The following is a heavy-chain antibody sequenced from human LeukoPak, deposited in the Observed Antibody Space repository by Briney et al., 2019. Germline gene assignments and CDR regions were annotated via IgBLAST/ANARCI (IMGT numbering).Heavy chain of an antibody. CDR3: ARAQGLRYAFDI. V-gene: IGHV4-30-2*01. Sequence: MPSETLSLTCAVSGGSTSSGGYSWSWIRQPPGKGLEWIGYIYHSGSTYYNPSLKSRVTISVDRSKNQFSLKLSSVTAADTAVYYCARAQGLRYAFDIWGQGTMVTVSS. J-gene: IGHJ3*02. CDR1: GGSTSSGGYS. CDR2: IYHSGST. D-gene: IGHD4-17*01.